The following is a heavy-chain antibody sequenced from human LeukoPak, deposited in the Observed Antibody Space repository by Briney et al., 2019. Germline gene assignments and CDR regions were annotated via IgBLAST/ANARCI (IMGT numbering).Heavy chain of an antibody. CDR3: ARDLRY. J-gene: IGHJ4*02. CDR1: GFTFSRYS. V-gene: IGHV3-74*01. Sequence: GGSLRLSCAASGFTFSRYSMNWVRQAPGKGLVWVSHINNDGSSTNYADSVEGRYTISRDNAKNTLYLQMNSLRAEDTAVYYCARDLRYWGQGTLVTVSS. CDR2: INNDGSST.